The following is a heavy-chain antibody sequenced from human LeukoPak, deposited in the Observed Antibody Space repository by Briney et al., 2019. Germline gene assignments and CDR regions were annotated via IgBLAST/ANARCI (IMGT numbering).Heavy chain of an antibody. CDR3: ARESTTGWYYFDY. CDR2: ISYDGSNK. V-gene: IGHV3-30*04. Sequence: GGSLRLSCAASGFTFSSYAMHWVRQAPGKGLEWVAVISYDGSNKYYADSMKGRFTISRDNSKNTLYLQMDSLRAEDAAVYYCARESTTGWYYFDYWGQGILVTVSS. CDR1: GFTFSSYA. D-gene: IGHD6-19*01. J-gene: IGHJ4*02.